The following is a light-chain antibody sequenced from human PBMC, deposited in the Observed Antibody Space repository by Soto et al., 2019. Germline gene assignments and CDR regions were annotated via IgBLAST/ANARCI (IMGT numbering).Light chain of an antibody. CDR1: SSNIGAGYD. Sequence: HSVLTQPPSVSGAPGQRVTISCTGSSSNIGAGYDVHWYQQLPGTAPKLLIFGNSNRPSGVPDRFSGSKSGTSASLAITGLQAEDEADYYCQSYDSSLSGWVFGGGTPLTVL. CDR2: GNS. CDR3: QSYDSSLSGWV. J-gene: IGLJ3*02. V-gene: IGLV1-40*01.